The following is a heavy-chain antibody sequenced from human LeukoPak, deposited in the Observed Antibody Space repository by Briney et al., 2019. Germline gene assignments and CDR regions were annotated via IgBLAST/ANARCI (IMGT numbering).Heavy chain of an antibody. V-gene: IGHV3-23*01. Sequence: GGSLRLSCAASGFTFSTCAMGWVRQAPGKGLGWVSAIRGSGGSTFYADSVKGRFTISRDNSKTTVYLQMSGLRAEATALYYCAKAHCSPTSCSRIDYWGQGTLVTVSS. J-gene: IGHJ4*02. CDR1: GFTFSTCA. CDR3: AKAHCSPTSCSRIDY. D-gene: IGHD2-2*01. CDR2: IRGSGGST.